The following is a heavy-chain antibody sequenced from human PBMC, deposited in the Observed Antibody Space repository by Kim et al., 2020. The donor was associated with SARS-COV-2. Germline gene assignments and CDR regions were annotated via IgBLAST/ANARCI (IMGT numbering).Heavy chain of an antibody. Sequence: ASVKVSCKASGYTFTSYAMNWVRQAPGQGLEWMGWINTNTGNPTYAQGFTGRFVFSLDTSVSTAYLQISSLKAEDTAVYYCARVASLKGLLWFGEFLTIDYWGQGTLVTVSS. J-gene: IGHJ4*02. CDR3: ARVASLKGLLWFGEFLTIDY. D-gene: IGHD3-10*01. CDR1: GYTFTSYA. CDR2: INTNTGNP. V-gene: IGHV7-4-1*02.